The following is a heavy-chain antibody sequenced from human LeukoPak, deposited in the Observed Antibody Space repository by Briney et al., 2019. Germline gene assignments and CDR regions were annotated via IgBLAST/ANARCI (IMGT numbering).Heavy chain of an antibody. CDR1: GGSISSYY. J-gene: IGHJ4*02. CDR3: ARVSRGKIFGELFDY. CDR2: IKQDGSEK. V-gene: IGHV3-7*01. Sequence: ETLSLTCTVSGGSISSYYWSWIRQPPGKGLEWVANIKQDGSEKYYVDSVKGRFTISRDNAKNSLYLQMNSLRAEDTAVYYCARVSRGKIFGELFDYWGQGTLVTVSS. D-gene: IGHD3-10*01.